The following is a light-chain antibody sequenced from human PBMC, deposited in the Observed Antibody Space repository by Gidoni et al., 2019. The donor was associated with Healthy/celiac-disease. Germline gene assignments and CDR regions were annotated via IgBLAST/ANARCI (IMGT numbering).Light chain of an antibody. CDR2: GAS. V-gene: IGKV3-15*01. Sequence: EIVMTQSTATLSVSPGERATLSCRASQSVSSNLAWYQQKPGQAPRLLIYGASTRATGIPARFSGSGSGTEFTLTISSLQSEDFAVYYCQQYNNWPPRTCXQXTKVXIK. CDR1: QSVSSN. CDR3: QQYNNWPPRT. J-gene: IGKJ1*01.